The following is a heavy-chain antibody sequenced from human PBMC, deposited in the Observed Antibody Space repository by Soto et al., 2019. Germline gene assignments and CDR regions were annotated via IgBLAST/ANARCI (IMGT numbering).Heavy chain of an antibody. D-gene: IGHD2-2*01. CDR2: MYHSGST. J-gene: IGHJ4*02. Sequence: TSETLSLTCTVSGGSITSYYWSWIRQPPGKGLEWIGYMYHSGSTYYNPSLKSRVTISIDGSKNQFSLKLSSVTAADTAVYYCGRVPDYWGQGILVTVSS. CDR3: GRVPDY. V-gene: IGHV4-59*12. CDR1: GGSITSYY.